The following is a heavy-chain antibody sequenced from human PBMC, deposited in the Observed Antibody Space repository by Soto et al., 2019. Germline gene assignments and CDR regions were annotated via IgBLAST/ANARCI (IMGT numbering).Heavy chain of an antibody. D-gene: IGHD5-18*01. V-gene: IGHV1-69*04. CDR1: GGTFSSYT. CDR3: ARDSGYSYGPFDY. Sequence: ASVKVSCKASGGTFSSYTISWVRQAPGQGLEWMGRIIPILGIANYAQKFQGRVTITADKSTSTAYMELSSLRSEDTAVYYCARDSGYSYGPFDYWGQGTLVTVSS. CDR2: IIPILGIA. J-gene: IGHJ4*02.